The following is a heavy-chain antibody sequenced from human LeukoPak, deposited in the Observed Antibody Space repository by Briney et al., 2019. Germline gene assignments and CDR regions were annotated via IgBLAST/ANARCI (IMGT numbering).Heavy chain of an antibody. CDR1: GGSISSYY. V-gene: IGHV4-59*08. Sequence: PSETLSLTCTVSGGSISSYYWSWIRQPPGKGLEWIGYIYYSGSTNYNPSLKSRVTISVDTSKNQFSLKLSSVTAADTAVYYCARLSTYCGGDCYRYIDYWGQGTLVTVSS. D-gene: IGHD2-21*02. CDR3: ARLSTYCGGDCYRYIDY. CDR2: IYYSGST. J-gene: IGHJ4*02.